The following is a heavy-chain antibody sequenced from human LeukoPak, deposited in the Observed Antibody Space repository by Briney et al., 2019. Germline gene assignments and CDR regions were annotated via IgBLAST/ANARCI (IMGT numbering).Heavy chain of an antibody. CDR1: GGSFSGYY. J-gene: IGHJ4*02. V-gene: IGHV4-34*01. CDR2: INHSGST. CDR3: ALGRTYYYGSGSYYDY. Sequence: SETLSLTCAVYGGSFSGYYWSWIRQPPGKGLEWIGEINHSGSTNYSPSLKSRVTISVDTSKNQFSLKLSSVTAADTAVYYCALGRTYYYGSGSYYDYWGQGTLVTVSS. D-gene: IGHD3-10*01.